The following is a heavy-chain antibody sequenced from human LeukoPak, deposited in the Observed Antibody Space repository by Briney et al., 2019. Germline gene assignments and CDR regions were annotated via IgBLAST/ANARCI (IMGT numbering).Heavy chain of an antibody. J-gene: IGHJ4*02. D-gene: IGHD2-2*02. V-gene: IGHV4-34*01. CDR1: GGSFSGYY. Sequence: SETLSLTCAVYGGSFSGYYRSWIRQPPGKGLEWIGEINHSGSTNYNPSLKSRVTISVDTSKNQFSLKMSSVTAADTAVYYCARVGYCSSTSCYTFDYWGQGTLVTVSS. CDR3: ARVGYCSSTSCYTFDY. CDR2: INHSGST.